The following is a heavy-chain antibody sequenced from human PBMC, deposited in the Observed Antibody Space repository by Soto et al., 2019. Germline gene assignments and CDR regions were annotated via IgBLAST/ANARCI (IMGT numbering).Heavy chain of an antibody. J-gene: IGHJ4*02. V-gene: IGHV3-23*01. Sequence: PGGSLRLSCAASGFTFSSYAMSWVRQAPGKGLEWVSTFTGSVDGTGGSTYYADSVKGRFTISRDNSKNTLYLQMNSLRADDTAVYYCAKEESSSWNCWGQGTLVTVSS. CDR1: GFTFSSYA. CDR2: FTGSVDGTGGST. D-gene: IGHD6-13*01. CDR3: AKEESSSWNC.